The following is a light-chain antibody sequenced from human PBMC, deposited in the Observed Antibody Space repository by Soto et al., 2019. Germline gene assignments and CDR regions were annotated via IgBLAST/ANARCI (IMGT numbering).Light chain of an antibody. V-gene: IGKV3-11*01. CDR3: QHRGKWPRT. Sequence: EIVLTQSPATLSLSPGDRATLSCRASQSVSSYLAWYQQKPGQAPRLLIYGASNRATGIPARFSGSGSGTAVSLTISSLESEDFAVYYCQHRGKWPRTFGQGTKLEIK. CDR1: QSVSSY. J-gene: IGKJ2*01. CDR2: GAS.